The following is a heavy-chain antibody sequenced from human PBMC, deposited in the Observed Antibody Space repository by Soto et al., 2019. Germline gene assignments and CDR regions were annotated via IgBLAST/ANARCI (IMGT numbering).Heavy chain of an antibody. V-gene: IGHV1-2*02. CDR1: GYPVTAYY. CDR3: ARGGGVGVAGAAAFEM. D-gene: IGHD3-3*01. J-gene: IGHJ3*02. CDR2: INPATGAA. Sequence: QLHLVQSGAVVKKPGASVTVSCSASGYPVTAYYMHWVRQAPGRGLEWMGGINPATGAAKDTQTFQGRVTTTRDTATSTGFRELGGRTSEDTAGVYWARGGGVGVAGAAAFEMWGQGTLVTVSA.